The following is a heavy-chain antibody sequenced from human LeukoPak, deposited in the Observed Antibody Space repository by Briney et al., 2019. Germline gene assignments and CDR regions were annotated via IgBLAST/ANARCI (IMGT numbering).Heavy chain of an antibody. J-gene: IGHJ5*02. V-gene: IGHV1-69*05. D-gene: IGHD3-3*01. Sequence: SVKVSCKASGGTFSSCAISWVRQAPGQGLEWMGGIIPIFGTANYAQKFQGRVTITTDESTSTAYMELSSLRSEDTAVYYCANAWYYDFWSGYPNWFDPWGQGTLVTVSS. CDR3: ANAWYYDFWSGYPNWFDP. CDR2: IIPIFGTA. CDR1: GGTFSSCA.